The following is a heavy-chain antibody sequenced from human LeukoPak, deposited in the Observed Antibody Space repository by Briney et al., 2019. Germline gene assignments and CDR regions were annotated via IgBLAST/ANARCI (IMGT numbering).Heavy chain of an antibody. V-gene: IGHV1-69*13. CDR1: GGTFSSYA. CDR3: ARGLLWFGEPLGY. CDR2: IIPIFGTA. J-gene: IGHJ4*02. D-gene: IGHD3-10*01. Sequence: GASVKVSCKASGGTFSSYAISWVRRAPGQGLEWMGGIIPIFGTANYAQKFQGRVTITADESTSTAYMELSSLRSDDTAVYYCARGLLWFGEPLGYWGQGTLVTVSS.